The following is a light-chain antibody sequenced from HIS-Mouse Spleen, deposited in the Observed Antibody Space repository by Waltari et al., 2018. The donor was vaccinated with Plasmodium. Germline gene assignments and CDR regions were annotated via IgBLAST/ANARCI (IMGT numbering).Light chain of an antibody. CDR2: DAS. Sequence: EIVLTQSPATLSLSPGERATLPCRASQSVSSYLAWYQQKPGQAPRLLIYDASNRATGSPARFGGSGSGTDFSLTISSLEPEDFAVYYCQQRSNWPRVLTFGGGTKVEIK. CDR1: QSVSSY. J-gene: IGKJ4*01. CDR3: QQRSNWPRVLT. V-gene: IGKV3-11*01.